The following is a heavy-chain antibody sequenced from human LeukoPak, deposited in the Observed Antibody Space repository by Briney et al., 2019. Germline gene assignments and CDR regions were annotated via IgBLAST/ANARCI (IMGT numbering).Heavy chain of an antibody. J-gene: IGHJ4*02. Sequence: SETLSLTCTISAASISSSSHHWGWIRQSPGKGLEWIGSIYYGQTIYYNPSLNSRVTISVLTSKDQFTLQLNSVTAADTAVYYCVRHDGRGGATMGALDSWGQGSLVTVPS. D-gene: IGHD5-12*01. CDR2: IYYGQTI. CDR1: AASISSSSHH. V-gene: IGHV4-39*01. CDR3: VRHDGRGGATMGALDS.